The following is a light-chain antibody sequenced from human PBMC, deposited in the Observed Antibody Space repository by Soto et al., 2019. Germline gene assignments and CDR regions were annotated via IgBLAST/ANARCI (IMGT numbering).Light chain of an antibody. V-gene: IGKV3-15*01. Sequence: IVMTQSPATLSVPPGDRATLSCRASESVRSDLAWYKQKPGQAPRLLIYGGSIRAADIPARFSGSGSETEFTLTISTLQSEDFAVYYCQQYNDWPTITFGQGTRLETK. CDR1: ESVRSD. J-gene: IGKJ5*01. CDR2: GGS. CDR3: QQYNDWPTIT.